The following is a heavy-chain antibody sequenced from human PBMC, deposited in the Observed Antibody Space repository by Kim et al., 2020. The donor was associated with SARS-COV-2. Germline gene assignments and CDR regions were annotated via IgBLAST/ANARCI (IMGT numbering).Heavy chain of an antibody. D-gene: IGHD3-10*02. CDR3: AKDFARCSSCDYVYG. J-gene: IGHJ6*01. CDR2: ISSDGTNK. CDR1: GFTFSSYA. V-gene: IGHV3-NL1*01. Sequence: GGSLRLSCAASGFTFSSYAMNWVRQAPGKGLEWVSVISSDGTNKYYADSVKGRFTISRDNSKNTLYLQMNSLRVEDTAVYYCAKDFARCSSCDYVYG.